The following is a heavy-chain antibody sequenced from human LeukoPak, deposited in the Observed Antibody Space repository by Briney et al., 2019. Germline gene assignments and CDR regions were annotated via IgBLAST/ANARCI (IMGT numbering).Heavy chain of an antibody. Sequence: PSETLSLTCTVSGGSISSSSYYWGWLRQPPGKGLEWLGSIYYSGSTYYNPSLKSRVTISVDTSKNQFSLKLSSVTAADTAVYYCASMTDYYDSSGIGMDVWGQGTTVTVSS. CDR2: IYYSGST. V-gene: IGHV4-39*01. D-gene: IGHD3-22*01. CDR1: GGSISSSSYY. CDR3: ASMTDYYDSSGIGMDV. J-gene: IGHJ6*02.